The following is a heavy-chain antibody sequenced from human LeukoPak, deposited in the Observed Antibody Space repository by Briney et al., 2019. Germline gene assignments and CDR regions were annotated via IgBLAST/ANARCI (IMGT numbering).Heavy chain of an antibody. CDR1: GGTFSSYG. CDR2: IIPMFGTA. D-gene: IGHD5-12*01. J-gene: IGHJ6*02. Sequence: SVKVSCKASGGTFSSYGITWVRQAPGQGLEWMGGIIPMFGTANYAQKFQGRVTITLDDSTSTAYMELSSLRSEDTAVYYCARESQRYAAVWGQGTTVTVSS. CDR3: ARESQRYAAV. V-gene: IGHV1-69*13.